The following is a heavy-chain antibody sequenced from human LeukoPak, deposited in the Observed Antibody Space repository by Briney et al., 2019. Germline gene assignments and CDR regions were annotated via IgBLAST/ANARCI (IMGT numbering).Heavy chain of an antibody. CDR2: ICYDGSNE. CDR3: ARQGIVGAKRGGWFDY. CDR1: GFTFSSYG. J-gene: IGHJ4*02. Sequence: GGSLRLSCAASGFTFSSYGMHWVRQAPGKGLEWVAVICYDGSNENYADSVKGRFTISRDNSKKTMYLQMNSLRAEDTAVYYCARQGIVGAKRGGWFDYWGQGTLVTVSS. D-gene: IGHD1-26*01. V-gene: IGHV3-33*01.